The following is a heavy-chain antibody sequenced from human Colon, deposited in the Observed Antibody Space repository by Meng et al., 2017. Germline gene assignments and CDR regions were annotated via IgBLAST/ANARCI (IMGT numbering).Heavy chain of an antibody. CDR1: GYTFTSYA. Sequence: ASVNVSCKASGYTFTSYAMHWVRQAPGQRLEWMGWINAGNGNTKYSQKFQGRVTITRDTSASTAYMELSSLRSEDTAVYYCAREGLGRHCYDSSGLDYWGQGTRVTVSS. V-gene: IGHV1-3*01. CDR3: AREGLGRHCYDSSGLDY. J-gene: IGHJ4*02. CDR2: INAGNGNT. D-gene: IGHD3-22*01.